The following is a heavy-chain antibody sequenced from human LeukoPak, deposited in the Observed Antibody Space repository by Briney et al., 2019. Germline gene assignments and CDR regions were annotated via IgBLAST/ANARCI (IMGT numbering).Heavy chain of an antibody. V-gene: IGHV4-59*01. CDR1: GGSISSYY. CDR3: ARFGGYYEPFDY. CDR2: IYYSGST. D-gene: IGHD3-22*01. Sequence: SETLSLTCTVSGGSISSYYWSWIRQPPGKGLEWIGYIYYSGSTNYNPSLKSRVTISVDTSKNQFSLKLTSVTAADAAVYYCARFGGYYEPFDYWGQGTLVTVSS. J-gene: IGHJ4*02.